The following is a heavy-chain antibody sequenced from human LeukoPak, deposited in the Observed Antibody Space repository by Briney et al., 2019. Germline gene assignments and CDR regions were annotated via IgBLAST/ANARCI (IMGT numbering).Heavy chain of an antibody. CDR3: ARSLPYGTTWYGRSDF. J-gene: IGHJ4*02. CDR1: GSPFNAYW. D-gene: IGHD6-13*01. Sequence: GGSLRLSCAASGSPFNAYWMTWVRQAPGKGLEWVANIRQDGDTKYYVDSVKGRFTISRDNAMNSLYLQMNSLRAEDTAIYYCARSLPYGTTWYGRSDFWGQGTLVTVSS. V-gene: IGHV3-7*03. CDR2: IRQDGDTK.